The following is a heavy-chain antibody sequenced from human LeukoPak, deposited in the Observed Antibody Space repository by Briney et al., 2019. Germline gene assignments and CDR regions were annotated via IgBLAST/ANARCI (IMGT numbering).Heavy chain of an antibody. CDR2: ISAYNGKT. D-gene: IGHD5-18*01. CDR3: AREGGYSYEGGYYFDY. Sequence: GASVKVSCEASGYTFINYGLSWVRQAPGQGLEWMGWISAYNGKTNYAQKLQDRVTMTTDTYTTTVYMELRSLRFDDTAVYYCAREGGYSYEGGYYFDYWGQGTLVTVSS. V-gene: IGHV1-18*01. J-gene: IGHJ4*02. CDR1: GYTFINYG.